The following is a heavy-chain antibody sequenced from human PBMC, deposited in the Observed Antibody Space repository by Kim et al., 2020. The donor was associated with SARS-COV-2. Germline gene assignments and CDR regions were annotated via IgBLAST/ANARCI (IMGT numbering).Heavy chain of an antibody. CDR3: ARGDSSSWYRLYNWFDP. Sequence: VKGRFTISRDNSKNTLYLQMNSLRAEDTAVYYCARGDSSSWYRLYNWFDPWGQGTLVTVSS. J-gene: IGHJ5*02. D-gene: IGHD6-13*01. V-gene: IGHV3-30*07.